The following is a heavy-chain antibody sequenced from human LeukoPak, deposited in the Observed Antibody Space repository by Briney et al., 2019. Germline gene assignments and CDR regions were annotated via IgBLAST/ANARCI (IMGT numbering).Heavy chain of an antibody. J-gene: IGHJ4*02. Sequence: GGSLRLSCAASGFTFSYYAMSWVRQAPGKGLEWVSDISGSGGSTYYTDSVKGRFTTSRDNSKNTVYLQMSSLRAEDTAVYYCAKGASEYSDSSGQVDYWGQGTLVTVSS. V-gene: IGHV3-23*01. CDR2: ISGSGGST. D-gene: IGHD3-22*01. CDR3: AKGASEYSDSSGQVDY. CDR1: GFTFSYYA.